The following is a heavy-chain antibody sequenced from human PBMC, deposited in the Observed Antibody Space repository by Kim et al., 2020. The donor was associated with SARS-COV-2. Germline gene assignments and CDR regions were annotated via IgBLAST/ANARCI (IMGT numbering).Heavy chain of an antibody. CDR3: ARDLAHIVVVVAATAHWFDP. D-gene: IGHD2-15*01. Sequence: ASVKVSCKAFGYTFTSYAMHWVRQAPGQRLEWMGWINAGNGNTKYSQKFQGRVTITRDTSASTAYMELSSLRSEDTAVYYCARDLAHIVVVVAATAHWFDPWGQGTLVTVSS. V-gene: IGHV1-3*01. CDR2: INAGNGNT. J-gene: IGHJ5*02. CDR1: GYTFTSYA.